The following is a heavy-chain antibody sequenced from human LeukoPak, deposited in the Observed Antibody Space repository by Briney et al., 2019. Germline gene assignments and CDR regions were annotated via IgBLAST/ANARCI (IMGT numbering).Heavy chain of an antibody. CDR1: GFTFSRYW. D-gene: IGHD6-6*01. Sequence: GGSLRLSCAASGFTFSRYWMHWVRQAPGKGLVWVSRVSSDGRNTIYADSVKGRFTVSRDNAKNTLYVQMNSLRAEDTAVYYCARSSYSSSSSVWGQGTMVTVSS. CDR3: ARSSYSSSSSV. V-gene: IGHV3-74*01. CDR2: VSSDGRNT. J-gene: IGHJ3*01.